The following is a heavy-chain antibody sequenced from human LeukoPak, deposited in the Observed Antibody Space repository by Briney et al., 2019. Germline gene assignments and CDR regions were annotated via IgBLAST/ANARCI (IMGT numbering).Heavy chain of an antibody. Sequence: ASVKVSCKASGGTFSSYAISWVRHAPGQGLEWMGGIIPIFGTANYAQKFQGRVTITANKSTSTAYMELSSLRSEDTAVYYCASRDSRRTYYYYYMDVWGKGTTVTVSS. CDR1: GGTFSSYA. CDR3: ASRDSRRTYYYYYMDV. CDR2: IIPIFGTA. V-gene: IGHV1-69*06. J-gene: IGHJ6*03. D-gene: IGHD4-11*01.